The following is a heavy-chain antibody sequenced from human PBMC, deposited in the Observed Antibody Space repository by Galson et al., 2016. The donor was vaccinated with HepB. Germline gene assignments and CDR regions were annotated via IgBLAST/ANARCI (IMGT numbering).Heavy chain of an antibody. CDR3: ARPNYSSGSYTF. V-gene: IGHV4-59*12. D-gene: IGHD6-19*01. CDR2: VIYSGTT. Sequence: SETLSLTCTVSGDSINSYYWSWIRQPPGKGLEWIGYVIYSGTTRFNPSLKGRATISVDTSKNQFSLELTSVTAADTAVYYCARPNYSSGSYTFWGRGTLVTVSS. CDR1: GDSINSYY. J-gene: IGHJ4*02.